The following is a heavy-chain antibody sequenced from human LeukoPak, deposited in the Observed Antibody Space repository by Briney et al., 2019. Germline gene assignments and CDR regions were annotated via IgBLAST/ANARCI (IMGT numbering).Heavy chain of an antibody. Sequence: PGGSLRLSCAASGFTFSSYGMHWVRQAPGKGLEWVAVIWYDGSNKYYADSVKGRFTISRDNSKNTLYLQMNSLRAEDTAVYYCARDSSYCSGTSCYRLGGMDVWGQGTTVTVSS. D-gene: IGHD2-2*01. J-gene: IGHJ6*02. CDR1: GFTFSSYG. V-gene: IGHV3-33*01. CDR3: ARDSSYCSGTSCYRLGGMDV. CDR2: IWYDGSNK.